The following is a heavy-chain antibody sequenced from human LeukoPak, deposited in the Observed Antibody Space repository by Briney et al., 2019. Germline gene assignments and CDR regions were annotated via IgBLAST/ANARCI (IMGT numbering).Heavy chain of an antibody. V-gene: IGHV4-59*01. D-gene: IGHD3-3*01. J-gene: IGHJ6*02. Sequence: PSETLSLTCTVSGGSISSYYWSWIRQPPGKGLEWIGYIYYSGSTNYNPSLKSRVTISVDTSKNQFSLKLSSVTAADTAVYYLASVFYDFWSGPDRLYYYYGLDVWGQGTTVTVSS. CDR2: IYYSGST. CDR3: ASVFYDFWSGPDRLYYYYGLDV. CDR1: GGSISSYY.